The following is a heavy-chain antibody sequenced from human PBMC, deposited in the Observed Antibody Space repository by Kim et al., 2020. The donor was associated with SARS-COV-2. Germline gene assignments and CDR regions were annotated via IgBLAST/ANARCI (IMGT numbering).Heavy chain of an antibody. CDR2: ISYDGSNK. D-gene: IGHD2-2*01. CDR3: ARGLGTVVVPAASYYYYYGMDV. J-gene: IGHJ6*02. CDR1: GFTFSSYG. Sequence: GGSLRLSCAASGFTFSSYGMHWVRQAPGKGLEWVAVISYDGSNKYYADSVKGRFTISRDNSKNTLYLQMTSLRAEDTAVYYCARGLGTVVVPAASYYYYYGMDVWGQGTSVTVSS. V-gene: IGHV3-33*05.